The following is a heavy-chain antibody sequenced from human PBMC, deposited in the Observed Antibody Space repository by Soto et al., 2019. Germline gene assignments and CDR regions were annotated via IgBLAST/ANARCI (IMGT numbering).Heavy chain of an antibody. Sequence: SETLSLTCAVSGCSISSGGYSWSWIRQPPGKGLEWIGYMYHSVSTYYNPSLKSRVTISIDRSKNQFSLKLSSVTAADTAVYYCARVPDYWGQGILVTVSS. V-gene: IGHV4-30-2*01. CDR3: ARVPDY. CDR2: MYHSVST. CDR1: GCSISSGGYS. J-gene: IGHJ4*02. D-gene: IGHD2-2*01.